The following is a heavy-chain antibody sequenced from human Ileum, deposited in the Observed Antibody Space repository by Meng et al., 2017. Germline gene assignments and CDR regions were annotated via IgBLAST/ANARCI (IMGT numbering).Heavy chain of an antibody. CDR1: GGTFSSYA. D-gene: IGHD6-13*01. CDR2: IIPIFGTA. J-gene: IGHJ4*02. Sequence: SVKVSCKASGGTFSSYAISWVRQAPGQGLEWMGGIIPIFGTANYAQKFQGRVTITTDESTSTAYMELSSLRSEDTALYYCARDPWGQAAAGYFANWGPGTLVTVSS. V-gene: IGHV1-69*05. CDR3: ARDPWGQAAAGYFAN.